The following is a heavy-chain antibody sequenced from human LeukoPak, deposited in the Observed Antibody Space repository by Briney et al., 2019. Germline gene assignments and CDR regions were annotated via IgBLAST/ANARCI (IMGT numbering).Heavy chain of an antibody. D-gene: IGHD4/OR15-4a*01. CDR2: FYHSGST. Sequence: PSETLSLTCAVCGYSITSGYYWGWIRQPPGRGLEWIGTFYHSGSTYYNPSLKSRVTISIDTSNNQFSLSLRSVTAADTAVYYCARRGAHWYFDLWGRGTLVTVSS. J-gene: IGHJ2*01. V-gene: IGHV4-38-2*01. CDR3: ARRGAHWYFDL. CDR1: GYSITSGYY.